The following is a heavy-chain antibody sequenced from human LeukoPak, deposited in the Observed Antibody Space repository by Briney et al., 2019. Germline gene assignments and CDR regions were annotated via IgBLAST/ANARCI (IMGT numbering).Heavy chain of an antibody. D-gene: IGHD1-1*01. J-gene: IGHJ3*02. CDR3: ERGTDAFDI. CDR1: GGSISSYY. Sequence: SETLSLTCTVSGGSISSYYWSWIRQPPGKGLEWIGYIYYSGSNNYNPSLKSRVTISVDTSKNQFSLKLSSVTAADTAVYYCERGTDAFDIWGQGTMVTVSS. V-gene: IGHV4-59*08. CDR2: IYYSGSN.